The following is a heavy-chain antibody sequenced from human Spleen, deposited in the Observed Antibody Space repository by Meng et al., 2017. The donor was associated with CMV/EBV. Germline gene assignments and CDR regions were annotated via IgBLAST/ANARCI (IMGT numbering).Heavy chain of an antibody. Sequence: SGGPFNSYTLDWVRQAPGQGLPWMGRFTAVFGSTSYAQNFQGRLTITTDESTSTTYMELRSLRFEDTAVYYCATVSGYSSRWYPFDSWGQGTLVTVSS. CDR3: ATVSGYSSRWYPFDS. V-gene: IGHV1-69*05. J-gene: IGHJ4*02. CDR1: GGPFNSYT. CDR2: FTAVFGST. D-gene: IGHD6-13*01.